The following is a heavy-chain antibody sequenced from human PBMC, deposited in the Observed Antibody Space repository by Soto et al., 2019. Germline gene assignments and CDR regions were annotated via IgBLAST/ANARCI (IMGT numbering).Heavy chain of an antibody. J-gene: IGHJ4*02. CDR2: IYYSGST. Sequence: SETLSLTCTVSGGSISSYYWSWIRQPPGKGLEWIGYIYYSGSTNYNPSLKSRVTISVDTSKNQFSLKLSSVTAADTAVYYCARENYGSGSPYLGYWGQGTLVTVSS. CDR3: ARENYGSGSPYLGY. V-gene: IGHV4-59*01. CDR1: GGSISSYY. D-gene: IGHD3-10*01.